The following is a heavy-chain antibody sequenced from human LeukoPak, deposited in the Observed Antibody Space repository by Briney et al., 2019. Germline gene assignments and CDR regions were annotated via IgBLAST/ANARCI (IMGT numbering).Heavy chain of an antibody. Sequence: GGSLRLSCAASGFTVSTNYMSWVRQAPGKGLEWVSVIYTGGSTYYADSVKGRFTISRDNSKNTVYLQMNSLRAEDTAVYYCARDYDYVWGSYRTPRVDPWGQGTLVTVSS. CDR3: ARDYDYVWGSYRTPRVDP. CDR2: IYTGGST. V-gene: IGHV3-66*01. CDR1: GFTVSTNY. J-gene: IGHJ5*02. D-gene: IGHD3-16*02.